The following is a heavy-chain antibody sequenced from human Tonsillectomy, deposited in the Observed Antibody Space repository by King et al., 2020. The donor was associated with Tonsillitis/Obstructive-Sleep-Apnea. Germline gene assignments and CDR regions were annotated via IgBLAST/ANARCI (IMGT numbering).Heavy chain of an antibody. D-gene: IGHD3-16*01. J-gene: IGHJ4*02. V-gene: IGHV3-66*01. CDR1: GFTVRSNY. Sequence: EVQLVESGGGLVQPGGSLRLSCAVSGFTVRSNYMSWVRQAPGKGLEWVSVIDSGGSTYYADSVKGRFTISRDTSKSTLYLQMNNLRADDTSVYYCVRDKGDHIWGPPHWGQGTLVTVSP. CDR3: VRDKGDHIWGPPH. CDR2: IDSGGST.